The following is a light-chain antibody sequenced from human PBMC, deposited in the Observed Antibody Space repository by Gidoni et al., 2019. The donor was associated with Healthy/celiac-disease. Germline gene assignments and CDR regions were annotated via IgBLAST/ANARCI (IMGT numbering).Light chain of an antibody. CDR3: QQSYSTPMCS. V-gene: IGKV1-39*01. Sequence: DIQMTQSPSSLSASVGDRVTITCRASQSISSYLNWYQQKPGKAPKLLIYAASSLPRGVPSRFSGSGSGTDFTLTISYLQPEDFATYYCQQSYSTPMCSFGQGTKLEIE. CDR1: QSISSY. J-gene: IGKJ2*04. CDR2: AAS.